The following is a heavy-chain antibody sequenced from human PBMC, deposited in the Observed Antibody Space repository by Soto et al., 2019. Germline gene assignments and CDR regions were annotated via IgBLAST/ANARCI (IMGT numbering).Heavy chain of an antibody. D-gene: IGHD1-26*01. CDR1: GGTFSSYA. Sequence: QVQLVQSGAEVKKPGSSVKVSCKASGGTFSSYAISWVRQAPGQGLEWMGGIIPIFGTANYAQKFQGRVTITADKSTSTGYMGLSSLRSEDTAVYYCASPFSWSSLPPFDYWGQGTLVTVSS. CDR2: IIPIFGTA. CDR3: ASPFSWSSLPPFDY. V-gene: IGHV1-69*06. J-gene: IGHJ4*02.